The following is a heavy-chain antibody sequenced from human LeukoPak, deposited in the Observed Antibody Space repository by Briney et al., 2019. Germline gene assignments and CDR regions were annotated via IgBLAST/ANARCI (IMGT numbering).Heavy chain of an antibody. V-gene: IGHV3-7*01. Sequence: PGGSLRLSCAASGFTFSTYWMTWVRQAPGKGLEWVANIKQDGSERYYVDSVKGRFTISRDNAKNSLYLQMNSLGAEDTAVYYCARVSSTRFFDYWGQGALVTVSS. D-gene: IGHD3-3*01. CDR2: IKQDGSER. CDR3: ARVSSTRFFDY. CDR1: GFTFSTYW. J-gene: IGHJ4*02.